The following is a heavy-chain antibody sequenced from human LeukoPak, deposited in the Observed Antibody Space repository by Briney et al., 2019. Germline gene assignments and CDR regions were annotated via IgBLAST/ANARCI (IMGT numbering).Heavy chain of an antibody. Sequence: SSETLSLTCNVSGGSISTYYWSWIRQSPGKGLEWIGNIYYIGSTNYNPSLQSRVTMSVDTSKNQFSLNLSSVTAADTAVYYCAITYYYDSSGSDAFDIWGQGTMVTVSS. CDR3: AITYYYDSSGSDAFDI. CDR2: IYYIGST. J-gene: IGHJ3*02. CDR1: GGSISTYY. V-gene: IGHV4-59*01. D-gene: IGHD3-22*01.